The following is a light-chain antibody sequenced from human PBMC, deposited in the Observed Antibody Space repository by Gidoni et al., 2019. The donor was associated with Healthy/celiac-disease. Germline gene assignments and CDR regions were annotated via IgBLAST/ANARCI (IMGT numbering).Light chain of an antibody. V-gene: IGLV6-57*04. CDR3: QSYDRGV. CDR2: EDN. J-gene: IGLJ3*02. CDR1: SGSIASNY. Sequence: NFMLTQPHSVSESPGKTVTISCTRISGSIASNYVQWYPQRPGSAPTTVIYEDNQRPSGVPDRFSGSIDSSSNSASLTISGLKTEDEADYYCQSYDRGVFGGGTKLTVL.